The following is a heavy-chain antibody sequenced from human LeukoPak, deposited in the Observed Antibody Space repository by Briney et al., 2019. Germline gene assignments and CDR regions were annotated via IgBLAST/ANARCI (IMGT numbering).Heavy chain of an antibody. CDR1: GDSISSDY. V-gene: IGHV4-59*07. Sequence: SDSLSLTCNLSGDSISSDYWSWIRQTPGKGLEWIGFIFHSGTTDYNPSLQSRVTISIDTSRKSFSLKLLSVTAADTAVYYCARTRPQDYGTSYMDVWGTGATVTVSS. J-gene: IGHJ6*03. CDR3: ARTRPQDYGTSYMDV. CDR2: IFHSGTT. D-gene: IGHD4-17*01.